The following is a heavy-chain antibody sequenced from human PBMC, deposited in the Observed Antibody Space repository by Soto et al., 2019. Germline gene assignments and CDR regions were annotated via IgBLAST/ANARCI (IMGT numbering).Heavy chain of an antibody. CDR3: GHSYAGSVYMCAYGMDF. V-gene: IGHV1-2*02. D-gene: IGHD3-22*01. Sequence: AAVKVSCKASGYTFIGYYIHWVRQAPGQGREGMGWVNPNRGGTNYAQKFQGRVTMTRDTSNSTAYMELSRWRSDDKAGDYCGHSYAGSVYMCAYGMDFWGQGTTVTVSS. J-gene: IGHJ6*02. CDR1: GYTFIGYY. CDR2: VNPNRGGT.